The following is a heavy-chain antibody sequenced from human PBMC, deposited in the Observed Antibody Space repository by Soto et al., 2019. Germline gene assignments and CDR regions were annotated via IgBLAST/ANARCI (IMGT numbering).Heavy chain of an antibody. CDR2: ICADGTKK. D-gene: IGHD3-10*01. V-gene: IGHV3-30*04. J-gene: IGHJ5*01. Sequence: PGGSLRLSCAASRFTFSYYAMHWIRQAPGKGLEWLSVICADGTKKYYTDSVKGRFTISRDNSKNTLFLQMDSLRTDDTALYYCTKGSPFSDSGSYYFESWGQGTLVTVSS. CDR1: RFTFSYYA. CDR3: TKGSPFSDSGSYYFES.